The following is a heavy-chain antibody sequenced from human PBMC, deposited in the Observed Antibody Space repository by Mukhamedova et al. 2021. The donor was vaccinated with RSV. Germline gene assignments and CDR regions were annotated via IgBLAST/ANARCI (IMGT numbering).Heavy chain of an antibody. Sequence: MGGKGLEWMGIIKPGDSDTRYSPSLQGQVTISVDKSISTAYLQWRSLKASDTAIYYCARQDGYGQYYFDYWGQGTLVTVSS. J-gene: IGHJ4*02. V-gene: IGHV5-51*01. CDR3: ARQDGYGQYYFDY. CDR2: IKPGDSDT. D-gene: IGHD4-17*01.